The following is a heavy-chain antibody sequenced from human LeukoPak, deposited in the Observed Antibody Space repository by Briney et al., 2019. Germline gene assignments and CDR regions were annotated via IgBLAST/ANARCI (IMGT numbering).Heavy chain of an antibody. CDR2: INTNTGNP. D-gene: IGHD6-13*01. J-gene: IGHJ4*02. CDR3: ARDTGYSSSWYLIYFDY. Sequence: ASVKVSCQASGYTFTSYVMNWVRQAPGQGLEWMGWINTNTGNPTYAQGFTGRFVFSLDTSVSTAYLQISSLNTEDTAVYYCARDTGYSSSWYLIYFDYWGQGTLVTVSS. CDR1: GYTFTSYV. V-gene: IGHV7-4-1*02.